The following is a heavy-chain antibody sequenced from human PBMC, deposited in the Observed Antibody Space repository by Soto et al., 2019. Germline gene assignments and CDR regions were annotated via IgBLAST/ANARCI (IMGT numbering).Heavy chain of an antibody. J-gene: IGHJ6*04. CDR1: GYSFTSYW. D-gene: IGHD1-7*01. CDR2: IYPYDSNT. Sequence: PGESLKISCKDSGYSFTSYWIAWVRQTPGKGLEWMGIIYPYDSNTRYSPSFQGQVTISADKSVSTAYLQWSRLKASDTAMYFCTRAPANNGNSNFLNIGGKGKMVTASS. V-gene: IGHV5-51*01. CDR3: TRAPANNGNSNFLNI.